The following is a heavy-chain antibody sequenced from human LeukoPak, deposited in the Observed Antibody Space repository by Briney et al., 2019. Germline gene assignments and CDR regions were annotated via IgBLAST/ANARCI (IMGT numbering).Heavy chain of an antibody. J-gene: IGHJ5*02. D-gene: IGHD3-10*01. CDR2: IYDRGPA. CDR1: GGAIASGGYS. V-gene: IGHV4-30-2*06. CDR3: ARSRQASGLFSS. Sequence: SETLSLTCTVSGGAIASGGYSWNWIRQSPGKGLEWIGCIYDRGPAYYNPSLKSRFTISVDRPKNQFFLNVTSLTAADTAVYYCARSRQASGLFSSWGQGTLVVVSS.